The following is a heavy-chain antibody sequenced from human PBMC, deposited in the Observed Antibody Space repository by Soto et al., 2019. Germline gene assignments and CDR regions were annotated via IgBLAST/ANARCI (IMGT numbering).Heavy chain of an antibody. CDR1: GASVSSNHW. CDR3: ASVRFALYVLDV. D-gene: IGHD3-10*01. V-gene: IGHV4-4*02. CDR2: IYSSGST. J-gene: IGHJ6*02. Sequence: QVQLQGSGPGLVKPSGTLSLTCAVSGASVSSNHWWSWFRQPPGKGLEWIGEIYSSGSTNYNPSLKSRARVSVEKATTQFPLNLNPGTAADTAVYYCASVRFALYVLDVWALGTTVTVS.